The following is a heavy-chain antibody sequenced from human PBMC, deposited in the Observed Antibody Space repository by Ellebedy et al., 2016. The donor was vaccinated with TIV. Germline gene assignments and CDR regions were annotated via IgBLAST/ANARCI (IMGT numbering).Heavy chain of an antibody. CDR1: GFTFRTSW. J-gene: IGHJ4*02. CDR3: ARDAGLATPLDY. D-gene: IGHD6-19*01. V-gene: IGHV3-74*01. CDR2: ITYDGSDT. Sequence: PGGSLRLSCAASGFTFRTSWMHWVRQAPGKGLEWVSRITYDGSDTAYADSVKGRFSISRDNARDIVYLQMNSLRADDSAVYYCARDAGLATPLDYWGQGVLVTVSS.